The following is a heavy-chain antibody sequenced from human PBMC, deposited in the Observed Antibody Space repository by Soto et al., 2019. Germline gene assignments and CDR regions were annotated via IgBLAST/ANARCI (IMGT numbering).Heavy chain of an antibody. J-gene: IGHJ4*02. CDR1: GFTFNNYW. D-gene: IGHD3-3*01. Sequence: EVQLVESGGGLVQPGGSLRLSCAASGFTFNNYWMSWVRQAPGKGLEWVATIKQDGSEKYYVDSVKGRFTISRDNAKNSLYLQMNSLRAEDTAVYYCATVGKGFLEWLPARYYFDYWGQGTLVTVSS. CDR2: IKQDGSEK. V-gene: IGHV3-7*03. CDR3: ATVGKGFLEWLPARYYFDY.